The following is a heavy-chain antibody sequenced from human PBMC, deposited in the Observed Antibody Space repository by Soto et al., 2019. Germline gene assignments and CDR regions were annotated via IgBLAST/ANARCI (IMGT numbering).Heavy chain of an antibody. CDR2: IYSGGRT. CDR1: GVTVSNNY. J-gene: IGHJ4*02. CDR3: ARDTYDDY. Sequence: EVQLVESGGGLVQPGGSLRLSCAASGVTVSNNYMSWVRQAPGKGLEWVSVIYSGGRTYYADPVKGRFIISRDSSKNTLYLQMNSLRAEDTAVYYCARDTYDDYRGQGTLVTVSS. V-gene: IGHV3-66*01. D-gene: IGHD3-3*01.